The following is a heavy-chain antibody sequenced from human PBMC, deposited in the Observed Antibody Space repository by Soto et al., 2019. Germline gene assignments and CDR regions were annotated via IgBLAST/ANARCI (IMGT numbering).Heavy chain of an antibody. D-gene: IGHD2-2*01. CDR3: AKRDTTSPRGAFDI. Sequence: PGGSLRLSCAASGFRFSNLAMNWVRKEPGKGLEWVSGISGRGGTTYYADSVQGRFTISRDNSKNTLYLQMNSLRAEDTALYYCAKRDTTSPRGAFDIWGQGTMVTVSS. V-gene: IGHV3-23*01. J-gene: IGHJ3*02. CDR2: ISGRGGTT. CDR1: GFRFSNLA.